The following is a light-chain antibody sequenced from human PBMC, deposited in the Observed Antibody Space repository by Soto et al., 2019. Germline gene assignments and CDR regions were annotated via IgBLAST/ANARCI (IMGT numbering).Light chain of an antibody. CDR1: QSISSW. V-gene: IGKV1-5*01. CDR3: QHYNSYPWT. J-gene: IGKJ1*01. CDR2: DAS. Sequence: DIKMTQSPSTLSASVGDRVTITCRASQSISSWLAWYQQKPGKAPELLIFDASSLESGVPSRFSGSGSGTEFTLTISSLQPDDFATYYCQHYNSYPWTFGQGTKVEIK.